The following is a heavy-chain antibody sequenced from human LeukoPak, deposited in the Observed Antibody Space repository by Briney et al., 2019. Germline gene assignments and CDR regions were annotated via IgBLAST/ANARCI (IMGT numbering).Heavy chain of an antibody. CDR1: GPSIRNYY. D-gene: IGHD6-13*01. CDR2: ITSRGNT. Sequence: SETLSLTCTVSGPSIRNYYGRWLRQSAGKGLEWIGCITSRGNTKHNPSLKGRATMSEKTCKNQFSLKLSSVTAADTAVYYCARRCPYSSSWYGDAFDIWGQGTMVTVSS. CDR3: ARRCPYSSSWYGDAFDI. J-gene: IGHJ3*02. V-gene: IGHV4-4*07.